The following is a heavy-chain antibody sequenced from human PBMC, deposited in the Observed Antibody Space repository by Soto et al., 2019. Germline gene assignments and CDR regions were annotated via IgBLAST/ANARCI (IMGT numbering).Heavy chain of an antibody. CDR3: AHSLSGGSCYSY. D-gene: IGHD2-15*01. CDR2: IYLNDDK. CDR1: GFSLSTSGVG. Sequence: SGPTLVNPTQTLTLTCTFSGFSLSTSGVGVGWIRQPPGKTLEWLSLIYLNDDKRYSPYLKSRRTITKETSKNQVVLTMTNMDPVGTATYYCAHSLSGGSCYSYWGQGTLVTVSS. J-gene: IGHJ4*02. V-gene: IGHV2-5*01.